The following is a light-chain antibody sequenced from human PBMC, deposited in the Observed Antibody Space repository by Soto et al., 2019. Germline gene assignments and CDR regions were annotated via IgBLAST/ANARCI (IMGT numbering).Light chain of an antibody. CDR1: QSITNR. Sequence: DIQMTQSPSTLSASVGDRVTITCRASQSITNRLAWHQQRPGKAPQVLIFDASNLESGVPSRFRGSGSGTEFSLTITSLQPDDFATYYCQHYGGYSEAFGQGTKVDIK. V-gene: IGKV1-5*01. CDR3: QHYGGYSEA. CDR2: DAS. J-gene: IGKJ1*01.